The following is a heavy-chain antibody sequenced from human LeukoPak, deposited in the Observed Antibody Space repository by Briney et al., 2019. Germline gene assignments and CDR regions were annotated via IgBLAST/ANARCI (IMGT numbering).Heavy chain of an antibody. CDR1: GYTVAAYY. CDR2: INPNTGGP. V-gene: IGHV1-2*02. CDR3: ARHRNSQTAGAGDY. D-gene: IGHD1-26*01. Sequence: GASVKVSCKASGYTVAAYYVHWVRQAPGQGLEWMGWINPNTGGPYYPQKFQGKVTMTWDSSANTAYMELTSVTSDDTAIYYCARHRNSQTAGAGDYWGQGTLVTVSS. J-gene: IGHJ4*02.